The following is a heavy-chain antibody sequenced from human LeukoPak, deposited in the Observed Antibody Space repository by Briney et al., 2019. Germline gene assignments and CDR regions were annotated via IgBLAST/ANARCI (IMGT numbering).Heavy chain of an antibody. V-gene: IGHV1-18*01. J-gene: IGHJ4*02. CDR2: ISAYNGNT. D-gene: IGHD3-10*01. Sequence: ASVKVSCKASGYTFTSDGISWVRQGPGQGLEWMGWISAYNGNTNYAQKLQGRVTMTTDTSTSTAYMELRSLRSDDTAVYYCARDGGGFGELPFDYWGQGTLVTVSS. CDR1: GYTFTSDG. CDR3: ARDGGGFGELPFDY.